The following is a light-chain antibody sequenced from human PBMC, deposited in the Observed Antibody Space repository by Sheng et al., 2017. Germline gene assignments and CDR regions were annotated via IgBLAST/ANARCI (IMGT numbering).Light chain of an antibody. CDR1: QSVSSNY. Sequence: EIVLTQSPGTLSLSPGETATLSCRASQSVSSNYLAWYQQKPGQAPRLLIYDTSNRATGIPARFSGSGSGTDFTLSISSLEPEDFAVYYCQQRTNWPTFGQGTKVEIK. CDR3: QQRTNWPT. J-gene: IGKJ2*01. V-gene: IGKV3D-20*02. CDR2: DTS.